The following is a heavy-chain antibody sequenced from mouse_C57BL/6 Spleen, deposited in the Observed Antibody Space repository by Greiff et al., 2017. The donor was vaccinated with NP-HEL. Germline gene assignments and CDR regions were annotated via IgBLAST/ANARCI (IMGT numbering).Heavy chain of an antibody. CDR2: IYPGDGDT. CDR1: GYAFSSSW. J-gene: IGHJ2*01. D-gene: IGHD2-5*01. V-gene: IGHV1-82*01. Sequence: VKLVESGPELVKPGASVKISCKASGYAFSSSWMNWVKQRPGKGLEWIGRIYPGDGDTNYNGKFKGKATLTADKSSSTAYMQLSSLTSEDSAVYFCARVAYYSNHYFDYWGQGTTLTVSS. CDR3: ARVAYYSNHYFDY.